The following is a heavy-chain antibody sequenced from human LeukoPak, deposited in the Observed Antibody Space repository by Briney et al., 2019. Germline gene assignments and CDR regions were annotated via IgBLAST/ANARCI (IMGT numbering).Heavy chain of an antibody. CDR1: GFTFSSYA. CDR3: AKTTMTTVVTRFDY. V-gene: IGHV3-23*01. CDR2: ISGSGGST. Sequence: GGSLRLSCAASGFTFSSYAMSWVRQAPGKGLEWVSAISGSGGSTYYADSVKGRFTISRDNYKNTLHLQMNSLRAEDTAVYYCAKTTMTTVVTRFDYWGQGTLVTVSS. D-gene: IGHD4-23*01. J-gene: IGHJ4*02.